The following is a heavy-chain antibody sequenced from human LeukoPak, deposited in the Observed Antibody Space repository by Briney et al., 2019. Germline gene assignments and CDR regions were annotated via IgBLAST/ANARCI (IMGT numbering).Heavy chain of an antibody. D-gene: IGHD6-13*01. V-gene: IGHV4-59*01. Sequence: SETLSLTCTVSGGSISSYYWSWIRQPPGKGLEWIGNIYYSGSTNYNPSLKSRVTISVDTSKNQFSLKLSSVTAADTAVYYCASVGAAAGTGYFDYWGQGTLVTVSS. CDR3: ASVGAAAGTGYFDY. CDR1: GGSISSYY. J-gene: IGHJ4*02. CDR2: IYYSGST.